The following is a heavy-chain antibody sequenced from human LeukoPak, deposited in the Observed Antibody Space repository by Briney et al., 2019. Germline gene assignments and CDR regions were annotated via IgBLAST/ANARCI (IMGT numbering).Heavy chain of an antibody. CDR1: GFTFSSYS. CDR3: AKNTRYYDSGSSLPDDAFDI. D-gene: IGHD3-10*01. V-gene: IGHV3-74*01. J-gene: IGHJ3*02. CDR2: IKTDGRTT. Sequence: GGSLRLSCAASGFTFSSYSMNWVRQAPGKGLEWVSGIKTDGRTTNYADSVKGRFTISRDNAKNTLYLQMNSLRAEDTAVYYCAKNTRYYDSGSSLPDDAFDIWGQGTMVAVSS.